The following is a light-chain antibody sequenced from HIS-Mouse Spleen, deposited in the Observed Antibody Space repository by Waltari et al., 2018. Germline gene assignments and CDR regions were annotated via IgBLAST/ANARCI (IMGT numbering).Light chain of an antibody. CDR1: SSDVGGYNY. CDR2: EVS. Sequence: QSALTQPASVSGSPGQSITISCTGTSSDVGGYNYVSWYQQHPGKAPKLMSYEVSNRTSGVSNRFSGSKSGNTAALTISGLQAEDEADYYCSSYTSSSTPVVFGGGTKLTVL. CDR3: SSYTSSSTPVV. V-gene: IGLV2-14*01. J-gene: IGLJ2*01.